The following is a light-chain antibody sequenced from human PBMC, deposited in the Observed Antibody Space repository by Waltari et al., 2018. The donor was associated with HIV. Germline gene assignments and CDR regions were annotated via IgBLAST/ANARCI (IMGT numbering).Light chain of an antibody. J-gene: IGLJ3*02. CDR3: QSYDSSLSGWV. Sequence: QSVLTQPPSVSGAPGQRVTISCTGSSSNIGAGYAVHWYQQLPDTAPTLVIYGNNKLPSGVPDRFSGSKSGTSASLAITGLQAKDEADYYCQSYDSSLSGWVFGGGTKLTVL. CDR2: GNN. V-gene: IGLV1-40*01. CDR1: SSNIGAGYA.